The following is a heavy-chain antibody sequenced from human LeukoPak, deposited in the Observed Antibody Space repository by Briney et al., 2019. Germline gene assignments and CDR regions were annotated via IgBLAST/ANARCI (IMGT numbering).Heavy chain of an antibody. D-gene: IGHD5-12*01. CDR1: GDTFSSNSAA. CDR3: ARDSNSGQDV. V-gene: IGHV6-1*01. CDR2: TYYRSKWYN. Sequence: SQTLSLTCAISGDTFSSNSAAWDWLRQSPSRGLEWLGRTYYRSKWYNDYAVSVKSRITINPDTSKNQFSLQLNSVTPEDTAVYYCARDSNSGQDVWGKGTTVTVSS. J-gene: IGHJ6*04.